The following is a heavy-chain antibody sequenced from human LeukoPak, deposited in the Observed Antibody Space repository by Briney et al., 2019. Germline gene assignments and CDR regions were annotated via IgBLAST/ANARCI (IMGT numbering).Heavy chain of an antibody. D-gene: IGHD2-2*01. V-gene: IGHV1-69*13. CDR1: GGTFSGYA. Sequence: GASVKVSCKASGGTFSGYAISWVRQAPGQGLERMGGIIPIFGTANYAQKFQGRVTITADESTSTAYMELSSLRSEDTAVYYCARVRGIVVVPAANPPRGFDPWGQGTLVAVSS. J-gene: IGHJ5*02. CDR2: IIPIFGTA. CDR3: ARVRGIVVVPAANPPRGFDP.